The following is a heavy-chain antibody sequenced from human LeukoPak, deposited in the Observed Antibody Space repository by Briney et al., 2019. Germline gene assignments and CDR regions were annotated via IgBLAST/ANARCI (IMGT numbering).Heavy chain of an antibody. CDR2: ISYDGRNT. D-gene: IGHD4-17*01. J-gene: IGHJ4*02. V-gene: IGHV3-30*15. CDR3: VKDDYGEDY. CDR1: GFTFRNYA. Sequence: PGGSLRLSCAASGFTFRNYAMHWVRQAPGKGLEWVAIISYDGRNTYYSDSVKGRFTISRDNSKNTLYLQMSSLRAEDTAVYYCVKDDYGEDYWGQGTLVTVSS.